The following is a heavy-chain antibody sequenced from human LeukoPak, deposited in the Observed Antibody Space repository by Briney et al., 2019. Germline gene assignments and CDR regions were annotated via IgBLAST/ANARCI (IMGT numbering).Heavy chain of an antibody. Sequence: GGSLRLSCAASGFTFSSYAMSWVRQAPGRGLEWVSGINGTGHETWYTDSVKGRFTISRDNSKNTLYLQMNSLRAEDTAVYHCAKDYRYSDPMFDFWGQGTLITVSS. D-gene: IGHD1-14*01. CDR3: AKDYRYSDPMFDF. CDR1: GFTFSSYA. CDR2: INGTGHET. J-gene: IGHJ4*02. V-gene: IGHV3-23*01.